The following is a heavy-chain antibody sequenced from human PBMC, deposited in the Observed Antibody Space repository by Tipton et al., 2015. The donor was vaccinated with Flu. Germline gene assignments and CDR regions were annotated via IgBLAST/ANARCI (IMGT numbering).Heavy chain of an antibody. V-gene: IGHV4-38-2*01. J-gene: IGHJ5*02. CDR2: IYHSGST. CDR1: GYSISSGYY. CDR3: ARRYCSGGSCVTGWFDP. Sequence: LRLSCAVSGYSISSGYYWGWIRQPPGKGLEWIGSIYHSGSTYYSPSLKSRVTISVDTSKNQFSLKLSSVTAADTAVYYCARRYCSGGSCVTGWFDPWGQGTLVTVSS. D-gene: IGHD2-15*01.